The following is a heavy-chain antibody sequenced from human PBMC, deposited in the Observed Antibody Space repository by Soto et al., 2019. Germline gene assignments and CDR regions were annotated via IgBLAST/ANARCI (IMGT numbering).Heavy chain of an antibody. CDR3: ARELAHCGNLTDDTRCYGRFDP. V-gene: IGHV4-38-2*02. D-gene: IGHD2-21*01. Sequence: QVQLQQSGPGLVKPSETLSLTCAVSGYSISSGYYWGWIRQPPGKGLEWIGTTLHSGTTYFNPSHNNRVSVRQTTSKNQFSLNLSSVTAAQSAVYSCARELAHCGNLTDDTRCYGRFDPWAQGTLVTVSP. CDR2: TLHSGTT. CDR1: GYSISSGYY. J-gene: IGHJ5*02.